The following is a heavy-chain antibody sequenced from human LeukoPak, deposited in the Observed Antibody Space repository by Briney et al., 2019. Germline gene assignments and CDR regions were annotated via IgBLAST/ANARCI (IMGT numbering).Heavy chain of an antibody. D-gene: IGHD3-10*01. Sequence: PSETLSLTCAVYGGSFSGYYWSWIRQPPGKGLEWIGYISYSGYTNYNPSLQSRVTISLDSSKNQFSVKLTSVTAADTAVYYCARIERDGSGKPPYYYYYMDVWGKGTTVTVSS. CDR2: ISYSGYT. CDR1: GGSFSGYY. J-gene: IGHJ6*03. CDR3: ARIERDGSGKPPYYYYYMDV. V-gene: IGHV4-59*01.